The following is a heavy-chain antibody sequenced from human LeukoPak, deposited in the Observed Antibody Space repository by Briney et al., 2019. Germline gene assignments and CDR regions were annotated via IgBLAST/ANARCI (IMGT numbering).Heavy chain of an antibody. J-gene: IGHJ4*02. D-gene: IGHD3-10*01. CDR1: GFTFRSYG. Sequence: GRSLRLSCAASGFTFRSYGLHWVRQAPGKGLEWVAVISYDGSNKYYADAVKGRFTISRDNSRNTLYLQMNSLRAEDTAVYYCATPEPGIIMVRGVIAAFDYWGQGTLVTVSS. CDR3: ATPEPGIIMVRGVIAAFDY. V-gene: IGHV3-30*03. CDR2: ISYDGSNK.